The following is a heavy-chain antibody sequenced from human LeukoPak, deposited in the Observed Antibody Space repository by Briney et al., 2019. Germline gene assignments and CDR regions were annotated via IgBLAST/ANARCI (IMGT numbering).Heavy chain of an antibody. J-gene: IGHJ6*03. CDR2: INSSSSTT. Sequence: GGSLRLSCAASGFTFSTYSMNWVRQAPGKGLEWVSYINSSSSTTFYADSVKGRFTISRDDAKNSLYLQMNSLRAEDTAVYYCARTYYYQYMDVWGKGTRVTVSS. V-gene: IGHV3-48*04. CDR3: ARTYYYQYMDV. CDR1: GFTFSTYS.